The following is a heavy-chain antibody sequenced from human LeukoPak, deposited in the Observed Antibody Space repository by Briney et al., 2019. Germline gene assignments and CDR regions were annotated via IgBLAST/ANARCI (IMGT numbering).Heavy chain of an antibody. J-gene: IGHJ3*02. V-gene: IGHV4-30-4*08. Sequence: LRLSCAASGFTFSSYSMNWVRQPPGKGLEWIGYIYYSGSTYYNPSLKSRVTISVDTSKNQFSLKLSSVTAADTAVYYCARDLGSAYCGGDCSTPFFDIWGQGTMVTVSS. CDR2: IYYSGST. D-gene: IGHD2-21*02. CDR1: GFTFSSYS. CDR3: ARDLGSAYCGGDCSTPFFDI.